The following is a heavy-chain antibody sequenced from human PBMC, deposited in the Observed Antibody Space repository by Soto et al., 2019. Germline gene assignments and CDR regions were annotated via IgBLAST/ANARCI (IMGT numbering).Heavy chain of an antibody. V-gene: IGHV3-15*07. CDR1: GFTFSNAW. D-gene: IGHD3-22*01. CDR3: TTGRYYYDSSGYQATYDAFDI. CDR2: IKSKTDGGTT. J-gene: IGHJ3*02. Sequence: GGSLRLSCAASGFTFSNAWMNWVRQAPWKGLEWVGRIKSKTDGGTTDYAAPVKGRFTISRDDSKNTLYLQMNSLKTEDTAVYYCTTGRYYYDSSGYQATYDAFDIWGQGTMVTVSS.